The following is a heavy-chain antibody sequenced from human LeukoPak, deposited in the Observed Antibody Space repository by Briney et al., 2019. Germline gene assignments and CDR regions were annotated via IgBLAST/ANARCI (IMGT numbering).Heavy chain of an antibody. J-gene: IGHJ3*02. CDR1: GFTFSRYA. D-gene: IGHD2-2*03. V-gene: IGHV3-30-3*01. CDR3: ARVDDLDAFDM. Sequence: PGRSLRLSCAASGFTFSRYAMHWVRQAPGKGLEWVALTSFDGNDQYYADFVKGRFTISRDNSKNTLYLQKNSLRAEDTAVYYCARVDDLDAFDMWGQGTMVTVSS. CDR2: TSFDGNDQ.